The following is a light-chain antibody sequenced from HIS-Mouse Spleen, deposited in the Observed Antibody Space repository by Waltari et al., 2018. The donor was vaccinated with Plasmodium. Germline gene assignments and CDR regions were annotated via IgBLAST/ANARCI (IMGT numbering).Light chain of an antibody. CDR1: PGISSY. V-gene: IGKV1-9*01. Sequence: DIQLTQSPSFLSASVGDRVTITCRASPGISSYLAWYQQKPGKAPKLLIYAASTLQSGVPSRFSGSGSGTEVTLTISSLQPEDFATYYCQQLNSYPLFTFGPGTKVDIK. CDR3: QQLNSYPLFT. CDR2: AAS. J-gene: IGKJ3*01.